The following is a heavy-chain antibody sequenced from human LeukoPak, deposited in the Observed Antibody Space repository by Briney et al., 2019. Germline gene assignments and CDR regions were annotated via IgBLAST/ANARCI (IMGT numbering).Heavy chain of an antibody. J-gene: IGHJ4*02. Sequence: PGGSLRLSCAASGFTFSTYAMTWFRQAPGKGLEWVSAVRGSGTATYYADSVKGRFTISRDNSNNRLYLQMNSLRAEDTAIYYCVKTSRRDSTYDSPFDYWGQGTLVTVSS. CDR2: VRGSGTAT. CDR1: GFTFSTYA. V-gene: IGHV3-23*01. CDR3: VKTSRRDSTYDSPFDY. D-gene: IGHD3-3*01.